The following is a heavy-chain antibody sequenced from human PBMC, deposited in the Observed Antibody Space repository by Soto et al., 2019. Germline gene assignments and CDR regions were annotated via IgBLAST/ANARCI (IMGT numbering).Heavy chain of an antibody. D-gene: IGHD3-22*01. CDR2: VSAYNGDT. V-gene: IGHV1-18*01. J-gene: IGHJ5*02. Sequence: ASVKVSCKASGYTFASYGVSWVRQAPGQGLEWMGWVSAYNGDTIYAQKLQGRVSLTTDTPTSTASMELRSLRSDDTAVYYCARDQMIASNWFDPWGQGTLVTVSS. CDR3: ARDQMIASNWFDP. CDR1: GYTFASYG.